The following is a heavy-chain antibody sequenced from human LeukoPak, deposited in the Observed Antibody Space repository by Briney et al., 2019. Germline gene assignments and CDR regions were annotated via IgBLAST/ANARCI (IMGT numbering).Heavy chain of an antibody. D-gene: IGHD4-17*01. J-gene: IGHJ4*02. Sequence: PGRSLRLSCAASGFTFSSYAMSWVRQAPGKGLERVSAISGSGGSTYYADSVKGRFTISRDNSKNTLYLQMNSLRAEDTAVYYCAKKARGVTTVTQFATDYWGQGTLVTVSS. CDR2: ISGSGGST. CDR3: AKKARGVTTVTQFATDY. CDR1: GFTFSSYA. V-gene: IGHV3-23*01.